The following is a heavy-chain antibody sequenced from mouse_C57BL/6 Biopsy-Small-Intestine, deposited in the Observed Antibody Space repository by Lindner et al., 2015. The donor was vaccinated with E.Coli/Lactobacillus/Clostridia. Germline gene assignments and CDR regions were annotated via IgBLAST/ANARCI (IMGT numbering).Heavy chain of an antibody. D-gene: IGHD2-13*01. Sequence: VKVSCKAFGYTFTRYSMSWVRQAPGRGLEWMGWINTNTGNPTYAQGFTGRFVFSLDTSVSTAYLQISGLKTEDTAVYFCARDMTTATFDIWGQGTLVSVSS. CDR1: GYTFTRYS. CDR2: INTNTGNP. J-gene: IGHJ3*01. V-gene: IGHV9-3*01. CDR3: ARDMTTATFDI.